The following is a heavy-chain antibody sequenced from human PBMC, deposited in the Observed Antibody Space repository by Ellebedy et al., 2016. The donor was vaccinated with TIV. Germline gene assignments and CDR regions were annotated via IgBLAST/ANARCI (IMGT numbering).Heavy chain of an antibody. V-gene: IGHV3-30-3*01. Sequence: GGSLRLXXAASVFTFSSYAMHWVRQAPGKGLEWVAVISYDGSNKYYADSVKGRFTISRDNSKNTLYLQMNSLRAEDTAVYYCARDSLPLTFGGVIGPWGQGTLVTVSS. CDR2: ISYDGSNK. D-gene: IGHD3-16*02. J-gene: IGHJ4*02. CDR1: VFTFSSYA. CDR3: ARDSLPLTFGGVIGP.